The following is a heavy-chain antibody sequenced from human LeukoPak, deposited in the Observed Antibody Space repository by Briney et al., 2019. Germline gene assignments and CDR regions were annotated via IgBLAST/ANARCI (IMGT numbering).Heavy chain of an antibody. Sequence: PGRSLRLSCAASGFIFSSYGMHWVRQAPGKGLEWVAVIWYDGSNKYYADSVKGRFTISRDNSKNTLYLQMNSLRAEDTAVYYCARDKDGTLWFGELGYSWGQGTLVTVSS. CDR1: GFIFSSYG. D-gene: IGHD3-10*01. V-gene: IGHV3-33*01. CDR2: IWYDGSNK. CDR3: ARDKDGTLWFGELGYS. J-gene: IGHJ4*02.